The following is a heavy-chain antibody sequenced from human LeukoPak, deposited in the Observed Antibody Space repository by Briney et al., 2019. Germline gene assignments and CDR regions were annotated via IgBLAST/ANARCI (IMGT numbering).Heavy chain of an antibody. CDR3: ARVRYSSGWYYYYGMDV. CDR1: GGTFSSYA. J-gene: IGHJ6*02. CDR2: IIPIFGTA. V-gene: IGHV1-69*13. Sequence: SVKVSCKASGGTFSSYAISWVRQAPGQGLEWMGGIIPIFGTANYAQKFQGRVMITADESTSTAYMELSSLRSEDTAVYYCARVRYSSGWYYYYGMDVWGQGTTVTVSS. D-gene: IGHD6-19*01.